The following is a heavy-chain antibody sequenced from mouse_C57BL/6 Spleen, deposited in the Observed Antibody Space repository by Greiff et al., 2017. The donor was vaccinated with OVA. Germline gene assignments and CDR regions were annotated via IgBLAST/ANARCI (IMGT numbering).Heavy chain of an antibody. V-gene: IGHV1-82*01. CDR3: ARGYGSSYDWYFDV. CDR2: IYPGDGDT. D-gene: IGHD1-1*01. J-gene: IGHJ1*03. Sequence: VQLQESGPELVQPGASVKISCKASGYAFSSSWMNWVKQRPGKGLEWIGRIYPGDGDTNYNGTFKGKATLTADKSSSTAYMQLSSLTSEDSAVYFCARGYGSSYDWYFDVWGTGTTVTVSS. CDR1: GYAFSSSW.